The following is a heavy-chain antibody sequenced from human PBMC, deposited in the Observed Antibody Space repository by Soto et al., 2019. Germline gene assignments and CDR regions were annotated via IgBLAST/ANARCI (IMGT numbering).Heavy chain of an antibody. D-gene: IGHD3-9*01. J-gene: IGHJ6*02. CDR3: AREATYYDILTGYSYYYCGMDV. V-gene: IGHV3-30*04. CDR1: GFTFSDYA. Sequence: PGGSLRLSCAASGFTFSDYAMHWVRQAPGKGLEWVAVISYDGRNKYYADSVKGRFTISRDNSKNTLYLQMNSLRTEDTAVYYCAREATYYDILTGYSYYYCGMDVWGQGTTVTVSS. CDR2: ISYDGRNK.